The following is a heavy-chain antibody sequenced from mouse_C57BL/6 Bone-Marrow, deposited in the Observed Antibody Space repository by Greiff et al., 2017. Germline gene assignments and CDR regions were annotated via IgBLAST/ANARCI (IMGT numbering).Heavy chain of an antibody. CDR2: IYPRSGNT. V-gene: IGHV1-81*01. J-gene: IGHJ3*01. D-gene: IGHD6-1*01. Sequence: QVQLQQSGAELARPGASVKLSCKASGYTFTSYGISWVKQRTGQGLEWIGEIYPRSGNTYYNEKFKGKATLTADKSSSTGYMELRSLTSEDSAVYFCARWGRGLGFAYWGQGTLVTVSA. CDR3: ARWGRGLGFAY. CDR1: GYTFTSYG.